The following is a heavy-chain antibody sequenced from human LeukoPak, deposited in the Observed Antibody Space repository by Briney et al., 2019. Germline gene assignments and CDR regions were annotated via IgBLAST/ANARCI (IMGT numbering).Heavy chain of an antibody. J-gene: IGHJ4*02. CDR3: ASASDDSSGYYEVGY. CDR1: GYTFTGYY. V-gene: IGHV1-2*02. CDR2: INPNSGGT. Sequence: ASAKVSCKASGYTFTGYYMHWVRQAPGQGLEWMGWINPNSGGTNYAQKFQGRVTMTRDASISTAYMELSRLRFDDTAVYYCASASDDSSGYYEVGYWGQGTLVTASS. D-gene: IGHD3-22*01.